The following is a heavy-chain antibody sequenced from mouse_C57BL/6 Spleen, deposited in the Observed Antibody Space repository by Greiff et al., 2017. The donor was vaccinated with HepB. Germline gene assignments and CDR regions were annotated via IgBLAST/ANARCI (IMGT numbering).Heavy chain of an antibody. J-gene: IGHJ4*01. CDR3: ARQALPIRDYYAMDY. V-gene: IGHV1-39*01. CDR2: INPNYGTT. CDR1: GYSFTDYN. Sequence: VQLQQSGPELVKPGASVKISCKASGYSFTDYNMNWVKQSNGKSLEWIGVINPNYGTTSYNQKFKGKATLTVDQSSSTAYMQLNSLTSEDSAVYCCARQALPIRDYYAMDYWGQGTSVTVSS.